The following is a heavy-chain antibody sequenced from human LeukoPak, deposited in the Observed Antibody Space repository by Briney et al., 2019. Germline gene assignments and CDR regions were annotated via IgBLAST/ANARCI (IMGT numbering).Heavy chain of an antibody. J-gene: IGHJ4*02. V-gene: IGHV4-38-2*02. CDR3: ASNSPNDFWSGYRDY. CDR2: IYHSGST. D-gene: IGHD3-3*01. Sequence: SETLSLTCTVSGYSISSGYYWGWIRQPPGKGLEWIGSIYHSGSTNYNPSLKSRVTISVDTSKNQFSLKLSSVTAADTAVYYCASNSPNDFWSGYRDYWGQGTLVTVSS. CDR1: GYSISSGYY.